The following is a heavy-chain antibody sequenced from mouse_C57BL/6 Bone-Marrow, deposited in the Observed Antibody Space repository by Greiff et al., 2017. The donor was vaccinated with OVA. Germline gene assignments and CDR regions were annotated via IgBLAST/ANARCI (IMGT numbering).Heavy chain of an antibody. D-gene: IGHD1-2*01. J-gene: IGHJ4*01. CDR1: GFSLTSYG. Sequence: VKLMESGPGLVAPSQSLSITCTVSGFSLTSYGVDWVRQSPGKGLEWLGVIWGVGSTNYNSALKSRLSISKDNSKSQVFLKMNSLQTDDTAMYYCASTHYGYAMDYWGQGTSVTVSS. CDR2: IWGVGST. V-gene: IGHV2-6*01. CDR3: ASTHYGYAMDY.